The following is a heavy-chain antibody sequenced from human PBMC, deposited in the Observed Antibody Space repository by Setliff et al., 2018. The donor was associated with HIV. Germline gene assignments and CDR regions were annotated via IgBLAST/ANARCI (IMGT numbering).Heavy chain of an antibody. CDR2: IYYSGST. V-gene: IGHV4-31*03. Sequence: SETLSLTCTVSGGSISSGGYYWSWIRQHPGKGLEWIGYIYYSGSTYYNPSLKSRVTISVDTSKNQFSLKLSSVTAADTAVYYFARTTDSSGYYLISSYYYYYYMDVWGKGTTVTVSS. CDR3: ARTTDSSGYYLISSYYYYYYMDV. J-gene: IGHJ6*03. D-gene: IGHD3-22*01. CDR1: GGSISSGGYY.